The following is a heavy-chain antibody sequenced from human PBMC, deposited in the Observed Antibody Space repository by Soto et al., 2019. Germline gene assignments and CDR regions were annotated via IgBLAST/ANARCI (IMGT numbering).Heavy chain of an antibody. CDR3: AKVKYSWSGSYRYYYFYHAMDF. CDR2: ISGNSEIT. J-gene: IGHJ6*02. Sequence: GGSLRLSCATSGFTFSTYAISWVRQAPGKGLEWVSTISGNSEITYYADSVKGRFTISKDSSTNTVYLQMSSLRAGDTAAYYCAKVKYSWSGSYRYYYFYHAMDFWGQGTTVTVSS. CDR1: GFTFSTYA. V-gene: IGHV3-23*01. D-gene: IGHD3-10*01.